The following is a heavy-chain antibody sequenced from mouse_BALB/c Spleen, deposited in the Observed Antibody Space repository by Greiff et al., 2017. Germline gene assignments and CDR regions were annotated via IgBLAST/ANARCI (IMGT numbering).Heavy chain of an antibody. CDR2: IYPSDSYT. Sequence: VQLQQPGAELVRPGASVKLSCKASGYTFTSYWINWVKQRPGQGLEWIGNIYPSDSYTNYNQKFKDKATLTVDKSSSTAYMQLSSPTSEDSAVYYCTRSGRYDGLDYWGQGTTLTVSS. CDR3: TRSGRYDGLDY. CDR1: GYTFTSYW. J-gene: IGHJ2*01. V-gene: IGHV1-69*02. D-gene: IGHD2-14*01.